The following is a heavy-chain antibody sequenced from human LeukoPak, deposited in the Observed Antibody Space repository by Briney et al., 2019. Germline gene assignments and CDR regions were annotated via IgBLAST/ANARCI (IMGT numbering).Heavy chain of an antibody. CDR1: GGFISNYY. J-gene: IGHJ6*01. Sequence: PSETLSLTCTVAGGFISNYYWSWIRQPPGKGLEWIGYIFYSGSPYYNPSLKSRVTISVDTSKNLFSLRLKSVTAADTGVYYCARGADFWTGDYFYYGLDVWGEGTTITVSS. V-gene: IGHV4-59*08. CDR2: IFYSGSP. CDR3: ARGADFWTGDYFYYGLDV. D-gene: IGHD3/OR15-3a*01.